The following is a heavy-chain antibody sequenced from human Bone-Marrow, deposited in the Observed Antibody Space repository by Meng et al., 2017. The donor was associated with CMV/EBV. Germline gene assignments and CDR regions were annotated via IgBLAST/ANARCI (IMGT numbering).Heavy chain of an antibody. J-gene: IGHJ6*02. V-gene: IGHV3-9*01. CDR2: ISWNSGSI. Sequence: SLKISCAASGFTFDDYAMHWVRQAPGKGLEWVSGISWNSGSIGYADSVKGRFTISRDNAKNSLYLQMNSLRAEDTAVYYCARDEDRNPKDIVLMVYDVRGLMDVWGQGTTVTVSS. D-gene: IGHD2-8*01. CDR3: ARDEDRNPKDIVLMVYDVRGLMDV. CDR1: GFTFDDYA.